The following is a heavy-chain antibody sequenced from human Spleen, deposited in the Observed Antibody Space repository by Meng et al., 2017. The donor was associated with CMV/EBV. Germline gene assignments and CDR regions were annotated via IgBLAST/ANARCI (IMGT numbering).Heavy chain of an antibody. J-gene: IGHJ5*02. CDR3: SCFTEGYCSSSTCPDPDP. CDR1: YTFTGYY. D-gene: IGHD2-2*01. V-gene: IGHV1-2*02. CDR2: INPDTGRT. Sequence: YTFTGYYIPWVRHAPGQGLEWMGWINPDTGRTNYAQRFQGRVTLTRDTSIRTAYMELSSLRSDDTALYYCSCFTEGYCSSSTCPDPDPWGQGTLVTVSS.